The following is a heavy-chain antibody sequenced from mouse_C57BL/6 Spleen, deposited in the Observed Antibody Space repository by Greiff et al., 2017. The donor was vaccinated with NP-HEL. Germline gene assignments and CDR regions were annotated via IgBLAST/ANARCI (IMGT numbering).Heavy chain of an antibody. J-gene: IGHJ2*01. D-gene: IGHD4-1*01. CDR3: ARSKTGTGFDY. CDR2: IYPGSGNT. CDR1: GYTFTDYY. V-gene: IGHV1-76*01. Sequence: QVQLKESGAELVRPGASVKLSCKASGYTFTDYYINWVKQRPGQGLEWIARIYPGSGNTYYNEKFKGKATLTAEKSSSTAYMQLSSLTSEDSAVYFCARSKTGTGFDYWGQGTTLTVSS.